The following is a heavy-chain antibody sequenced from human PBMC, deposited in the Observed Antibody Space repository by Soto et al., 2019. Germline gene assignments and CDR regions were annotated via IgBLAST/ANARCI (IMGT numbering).Heavy chain of an antibody. V-gene: IGHV3-7*01. CDR3: ARASAVVVAATLINWLDP. Sequence: PGGSLRLSCAASGFTFSSYWMSWVRQAPGKGLEWVANIKQDGSEKYYVDSVKGRFTISRDNAKNSLYLQMNSLRAEDTAVYYCARASAVVVAATLINWLDPWGQGTLVTVSS. D-gene: IGHD2-15*01. CDR2: IKQDGSEK. CDR1: GFTFSSYW. J-gene: IGHJ5*02.